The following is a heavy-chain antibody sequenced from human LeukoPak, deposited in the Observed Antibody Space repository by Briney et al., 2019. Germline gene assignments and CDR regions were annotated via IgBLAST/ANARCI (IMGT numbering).Heavy chain of an antibody. Sequence: PGGSLRLSCAASGFTFSSYAMSWVRQAPGKGLEWVSSISSSSSYIYYADSVKGRFTISRDNAKNSLYLQMNSLRAEDTAVYYCARDFLPYYGSGSPFYYYYYGMDVWGQGTTVTVSS. D-gene: IGHD3-10*01. CDR2: ISSSSSYI. J-gene: IGHJ6*02. CDR3: ARDFLPYYGSGSPFYYYYYGMDV. CDR1: GFTFSSYA. V-gene: IGHV3-21*01.